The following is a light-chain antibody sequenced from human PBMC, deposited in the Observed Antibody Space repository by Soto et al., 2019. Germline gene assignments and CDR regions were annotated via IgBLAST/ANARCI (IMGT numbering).Light chain of an antibody. CDR1: ISDVGGYNF. CDR2: DVS. J-gene: IGLJ1*01. V-gene: IGLV2-14*03. Sequence: QSALTQPASVSGSPGQSITISCTGTISDVGGYNFVSWYQQYPGKAPKLMICDVSNRPSGVSNRFSGSKSGNTASLTISGLQDEDEAGYYCSSFTGSNYVFGTGTKLTVL. CDR3: SSFTGSNYV.